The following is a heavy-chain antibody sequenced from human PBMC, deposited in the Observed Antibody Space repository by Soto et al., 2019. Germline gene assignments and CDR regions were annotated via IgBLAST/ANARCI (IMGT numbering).Heavy chain of an antibody. CDR1: GGSISSGGYY. D-gene: IGHD3-3*01. CDR2: IYYSGST. J-gene: IGHJ5*02. Sequence: QVQLQESGPGLVKPSQTLSLTCAVSGGSISSGGYYWSWIRQHPGKGLEWIGYIYYSGSTYYNPSLKGRVTIPGDTSKNQFSRKLSSVTDADTAVYYCAVDPDPIFGTCGRGIQVPVSS. CDR3: AVDPDPIFGT. V-gene: IGHV4-31*11.